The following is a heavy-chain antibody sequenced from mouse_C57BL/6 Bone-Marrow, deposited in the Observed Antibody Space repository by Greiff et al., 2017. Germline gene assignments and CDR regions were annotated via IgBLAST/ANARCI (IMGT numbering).Heavy chain of an antibody. V-gene: IGHV1-50*01. D-gene: IGHD2-5*01. CDR1: GYTFTSYW. J-gene: IGHJ2*01. CDR2: IDPSDSYT. Sequence: QVQLQQPGAELVKPGASVKLSCKASGYTFTSYWMQWVKQRPGQGLEWIGEIDPSDSYTNYNQKFKGKATLTVDKSSSTAYMQLSSLTSEDSAVYYCAIESNSLDYWGQGTTLTVSS. CDR3: AIESNSLDY.